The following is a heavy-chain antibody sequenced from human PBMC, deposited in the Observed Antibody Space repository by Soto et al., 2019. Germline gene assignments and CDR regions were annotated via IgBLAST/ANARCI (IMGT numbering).Heavy chain of an antibody. CDR1: GFTFISYW. V-gene: IGHV3-74*01. J-gene: IGHJ4*02. Sequence: EVELVESGGGLVQPGGSLTLSCADSGFTFISYWMHWVRQVPGKGLVWVSRINTDGTITIYADSVKGRFTISRDNARNTLYLQMHSLRAEDTAVYYCARGGPAYCSGGSCYFDYWGQGTLVTVSS. D-gene: IGHD2-15*01. CDR3: ARGGPAYCSGGSCYFDY. CDR2: INTDGTIT.